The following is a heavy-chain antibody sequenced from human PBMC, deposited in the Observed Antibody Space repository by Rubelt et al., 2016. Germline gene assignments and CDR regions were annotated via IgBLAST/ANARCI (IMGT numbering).Heavy chain of an antibody. CDR1: GGSISSSTYS. D-gene: IGHD3-10*01. CDR2: ISYSGRT. Sequence: QLQLQESGPGLVKPSETLSLTCTVSGGSISSSTYSWGCVRQSPGKGLEWIGTISYSGRTYYNPSLKSRVTISVDTSKNQFSLKLSSGTAADTAVYYCARGYYYGSGSYFPFHYWGQGTLVTVSS. CDR3: ARGYYYGSGSYFPFHY. V-gene: IGHV4-39*01. J-gene: IGHJ4*02.